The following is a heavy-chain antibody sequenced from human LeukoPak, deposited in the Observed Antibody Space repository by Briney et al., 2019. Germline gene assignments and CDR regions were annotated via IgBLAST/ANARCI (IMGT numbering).Heavy chain of an antibody. D-gene: IGHD6-19*01. CDR2: ISWNSGSI. V-gene: IGHV3-9*01. CDR3: GADPGIAVAGPIGGAFDI. J-gene: IGHJ3*02. Sequence: PGGSLRLSCAASGFTFDDYAMHWVRQAPGKGLEWVSGISWNSGSIGYADSVKGRFTISRDNAKNSLYLQMNSLRAEDTALYYCGADPGIAVAGPIGGAFDIWGQGTMVTVSS. CDR1: GFTFDDYA.